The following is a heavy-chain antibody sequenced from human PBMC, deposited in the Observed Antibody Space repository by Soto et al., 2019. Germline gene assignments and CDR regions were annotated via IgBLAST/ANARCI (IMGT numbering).Heavy chain of an antibody. CDR2: ISVSGGRT. CDR1: GFTFSSYA. D-gene: IGHD6-6*01. J-gene: IGHJ6*01. V-gene: IGHV3-23*01. CDR3: VKGRVYNYYYYYAMDV. Sequence: PGGSLRLSCAASGFTFSSYAMSWVRQAPGKGLEWVSGISVSGGRTYYADPVKGRCTISRDDSKNTLYLQMNSLRAEDTAVYYFVKGRVYNYYYYYAMDVWGQGTTVTVS.